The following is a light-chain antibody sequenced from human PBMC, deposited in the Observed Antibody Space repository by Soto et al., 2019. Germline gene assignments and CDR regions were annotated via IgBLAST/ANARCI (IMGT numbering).Light chain of an antibody. J-gene: IGLJ2*01. Sequence: SYELTQPPSVSVAPGQTARITCGGNNIGIKSVHWYQQKPGQAPVLVVYDETERPSGIPERFSGSNSGNTATLTISRVEAGDEAGYYCQVWDSSDLIVFGGGTKVTVL. CDR1: NIGIKS. V-gene: IGLV3-21*02. CDR3: QVWDSSDLIV. CDR2: DET.